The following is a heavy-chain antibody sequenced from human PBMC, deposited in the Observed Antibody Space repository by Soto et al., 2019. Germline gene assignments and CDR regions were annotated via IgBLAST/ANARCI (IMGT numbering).Heavy chain of an antibody. CDR3: ARTNDILTGSTTYYYYGMDV. D-gene: IGHD3-9*01. V-gene: IGHV1-2*04. Sequence: QVQLVQSGAEVKKPGASVKVSCKASGYTFTGYYMHWVRQAPGQGLEWMGWINPNSGGTNYAQKFQGWVTMTRDTSISTAYMELSRLRSDDTALYYCARTNDILTGSTTYYYYGMDVWGQGTTVTVSS. CDR2: INPNSGGT. CDR1: GYTFTGYY. J-gene: IGHJ6*02.